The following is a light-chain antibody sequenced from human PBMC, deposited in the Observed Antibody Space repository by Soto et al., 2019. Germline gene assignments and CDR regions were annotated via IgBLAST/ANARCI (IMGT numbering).Light chain of an antibody. J-gene: IGLJ3*02. CDR2: EVS. Sequence: QSALTQPASVSGSPGQSITISCTGTNSDVGGYNYVSWYQQHPGKAPKLMIFEVSNRPSGISVRFSGSRSGNTASLTISGLQAEDEADYYCCSYAGSYSFVFGGGTKLTVL. CDR1: NSDVGGYNY. CDR3: CSYAGSYSFV. V-gene: IGLV2-14*01.